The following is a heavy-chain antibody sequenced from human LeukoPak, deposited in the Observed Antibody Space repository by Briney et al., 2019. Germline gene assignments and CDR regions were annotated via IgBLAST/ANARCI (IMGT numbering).Heavy chain of an antibody. CDR3: ANGDCRGGRCSSGAY. Sequence: GGSLRLSCAASGFSVGSNYMNWVRQAPGKGLEWVAYTRDDGSKNWYGDFVKGRFSIFRDNSKSTLYLQMNSLRREDAAVYYCANGDCRGGRCSSGAYWGQGTLVTVSS. J-gene: IGHJ4*02. CDR1: GFSVGSNY. V-gene: IGHV3-30*02. CDR2: TRDDGSKN. D-gene: IGHD2-15*01.